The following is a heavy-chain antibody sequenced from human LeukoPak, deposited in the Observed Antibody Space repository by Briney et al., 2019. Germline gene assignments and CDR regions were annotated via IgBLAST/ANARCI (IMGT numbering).Heavy chain of an antibody. Sequence: SQTLSLTCTVSGGSISSGGYYWSWIRQHPGKGLEWFGYIYYSGSTYYNPSLKSRVTISVDTSKNQFSLKLSSVTAADTAVYYGATQGGSSSPRVFDYWGQGTLVTVSS. D-gene: IGHD6-6*01. CDR3: ATQGGSSSPRVFDY. V-gene: IGHV4-31*03. J-gene: IGHJ4*02. CDR1: GGSISSGGYY. CDR2: IYYSGST.